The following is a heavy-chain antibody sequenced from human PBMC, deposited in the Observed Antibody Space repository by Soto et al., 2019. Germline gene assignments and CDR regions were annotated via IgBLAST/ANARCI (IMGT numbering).Heavy chain of an antibody. CDR2: IYYRGNT. D-gene: IGHD6-13*01. Sequence: QLQLQESGPGLVKPSETLSLTCTVSGGSISSSSYYWGWIRQPPGKGLEWIGSIYYRGNTYYNPSLKSRVTISVDTSKNQFSLKLSSVTAADTAVYYCARQTIAPTDTPYGMDVWGQGTTVTVSS. CDR3: ARQTIAPTDTPYGMDV. V-gene: IGHV4-39*01. CDR1: GGSISSSSYY. J-gene: IGHJ6*02.